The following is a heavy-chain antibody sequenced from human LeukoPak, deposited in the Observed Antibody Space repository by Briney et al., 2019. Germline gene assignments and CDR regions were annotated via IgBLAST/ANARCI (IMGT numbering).Heavy chain of an antibody. D-gene: IGHD2-8*01. CDR3: ASASYAADY. CDR1: GFTFSNYA. Sequence: GRALRLSCAASGFTFSNYAMHWVRRAPDKGLEWVSVVSDDGRNKYYADSVKGRCTISRDNSKNTLYVRMNTLRTDDTGVCYGASASYAADYWGQGTLVPVSS. V-gene: IGHV3-30*14. CDR2: VSDDGRNK. J-gene: IGHJ4*02.